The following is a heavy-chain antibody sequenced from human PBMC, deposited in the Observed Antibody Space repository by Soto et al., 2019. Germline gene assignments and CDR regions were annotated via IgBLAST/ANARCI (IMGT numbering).Heavy chain of an antibody. CDR3: ARDFVGGQGTNWRGYYYYYMDV. J-gene: IGHJ6*03. V-gene: IGHV1-3*01. CDR1: GYTFTSYA. D-gene: IGHD7-27*01. CDR2: INAGNGNT. Sequence: ASVKVSCKPSGYTFTSYAMHWVRQAPGQRLEWMGWINAGNGNTKYSQKFQGRVTITRDTSASTAYMELSSLRSEDTAVYYCARDFVGGQGTNWRGYYYYYMDVWGKGTTVTVSS.